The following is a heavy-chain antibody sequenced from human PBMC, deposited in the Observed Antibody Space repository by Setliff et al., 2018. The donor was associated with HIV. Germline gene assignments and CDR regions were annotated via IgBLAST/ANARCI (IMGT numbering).Heavy chain of an antibody. Sequence: SETLSLTCAVYGYPIDSGFYWGWIRQTPGKGLERIASSYHTGSKYYNPSLKRRVTISVDTSKNQFSLKLTSVTAADTAVYYCARNHYYGSGKNRWFDPWGQGMLVTVSS. D-gene: IGHD3-10*01. V-gene: IGHV4-38-2*01. CDR1: GYPIDSGFY. CDR3: ARNHYYGSGKNRWFDP. J-gene: IGHJ5*02. CDR2: SYHTGSK.